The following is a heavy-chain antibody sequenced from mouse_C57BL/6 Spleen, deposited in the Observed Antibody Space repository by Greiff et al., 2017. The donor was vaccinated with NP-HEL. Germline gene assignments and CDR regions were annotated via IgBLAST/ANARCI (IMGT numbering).Heavy chain of an antibody. J-gene: IGHJ3*01. D-gene: IGHD3-2*02. CDR2: ISSGGDYI. CDR1: GFTFSSYA. CDR3: TRDSSGSWFAY. V-gene: IGHV5-9-1*02. Sequence: EVKVVESGEGLVKPGGSLKLSCAASGFTFSSYAMSWVRQTPEKRLEWVAYISSGGDYIYYADTVKGRFTISRDNARNTLYLQMSSLKSEDTAMYYCTRDSSGSWFAYWGQGTLVTVSA.